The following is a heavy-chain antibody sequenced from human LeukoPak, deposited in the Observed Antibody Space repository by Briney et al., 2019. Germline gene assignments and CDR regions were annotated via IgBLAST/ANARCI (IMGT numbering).Heavy chain of an antibody. V-gene: IGHV4-39*01. CDR2: IYYSGST. CDR3: ARGYYYGSGRLGY. D-gene: IGHD3-10*01. CDR1: GGSISSSSYY. J-gene: IGHJ4*02. Sequence: SETLSLTCTVSGGSISSSSYYWGWIRQPPGKGLEWIGSIYYSGSTYYNPSLKGRVTISVDTSKNQFSLKLSSVTAADTAVYYCARGYYYGSGRLGYWGQGTLVTVSS.